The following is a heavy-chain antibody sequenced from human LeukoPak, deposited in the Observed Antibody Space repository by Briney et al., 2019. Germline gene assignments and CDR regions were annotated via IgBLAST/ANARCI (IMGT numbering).Heavy chain of an antibody. Sequence: GGSLRLSCAASGFTFSSYAMHWVRQAPGKGLEYVSAISSNGGSTYYANSVKGRFTISRDNSKNTLYLQMGSLRAEDMAVYYRARRTGHDAFDIWGQGTMVTVSS. J-gene: IGHJ3*02. CDR1: GFTFSSYA. CDR3: ARRTGHDAFDI. CDR2: ISSNGGST. V-gene: IGHV3-64*01. D-gene: IGHD7-27*01.